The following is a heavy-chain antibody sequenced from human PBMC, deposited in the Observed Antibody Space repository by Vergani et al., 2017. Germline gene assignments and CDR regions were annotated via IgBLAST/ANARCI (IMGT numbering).Heavy chain of an antibody. Sequence: QVQLQESGPGVVKPSETLSVTCSVSGGSISSKYWTWIRQPPGKGLEWIGYIYYTGSTYYNPSLKSRVTISVDTSKNEFSLKLSSVTAADTDVYYFARAQLDNGGSSHWFDPWGQGTLVTVSS. J-gene: IGHJ5*02. D-gene: IGHD4-23*01. CDR3: ARAQLDNGGSSHWFDP. V-gene: IGHV4-59*01. CDR2: IYYTGST. CDR1: GGSISSKY.